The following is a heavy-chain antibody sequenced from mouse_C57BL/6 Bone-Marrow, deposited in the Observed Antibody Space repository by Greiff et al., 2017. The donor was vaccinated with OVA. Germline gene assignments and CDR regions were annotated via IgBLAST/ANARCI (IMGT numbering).Heavy chain of an antibody. CDR1: GFTFSSYA. CDR2: ISDGGSYT. CDR3: ARDPQLRSYFDY. D-gene: IGHD1-1*01. J-gene: IGHJ2*01. V-gene: IGHV5-4*01. Sequence: EVQLVESGGGLVKPGGSLKLSCAASGFTFSSYAMSWVRQTPEKRLEWVATISDGGSYTYYPDNVKGRFTISRDNAKNNLYLQMSHLKSEDTAMYYCARDPQLRSYFDYWGQGTTLTVSS.